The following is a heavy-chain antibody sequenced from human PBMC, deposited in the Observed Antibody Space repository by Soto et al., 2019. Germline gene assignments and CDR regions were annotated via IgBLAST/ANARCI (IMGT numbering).Heavy chain of an antibody. J-gene: IGHJ4*02. Sequence: SETLSLTCTVSGDSISSYYWSWIRQPPGKGLEWIGYIYYSGGTNYNPSLKGRVTISVDTSKNHFSLRLSSLTAADTAMYYCANHRYGGPVDYWGRGTLVTVSS. CDR1: GDSISSYY. CDR2: IYYSGGT. CDR3: ANHRYGGPVDY. D-gene: IGHD4-17*01. V-gene: IGHV4-59*01.